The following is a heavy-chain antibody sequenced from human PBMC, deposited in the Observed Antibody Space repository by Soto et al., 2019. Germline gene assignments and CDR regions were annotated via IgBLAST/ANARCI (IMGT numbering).Heavy chain of an antibody. CDR1: GGTFSSYA. Sequence: ASVKVSCKASGGTFSSYAISWVRQAPGQGLEWMGWISAYNGNTNYAQKLQGRVTMTTDTSTSTAYMELRSLRSDDTAVYYCARALYDFWSGYYDNWFDPWGQGTLVTVSS. V-gene: IGHV1-18*01. D-gene: IGHD3-3*01. CDR2: ISAYNGNT. CDR3: ARALYDFWSGYYDNWFDP. J-gene: IGHJ5*02.